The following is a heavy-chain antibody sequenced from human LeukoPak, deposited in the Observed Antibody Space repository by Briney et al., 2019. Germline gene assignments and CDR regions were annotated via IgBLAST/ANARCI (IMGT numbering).Heavy chain of an antibody. CDR2: IYSSGTT. CDR3: ARVALGYGDRLWNLDY. CDR1: GGSISSYY. D-gene: IGHD4-17*01. Sequence: PSETLSLTCTVSGGSISSYYWSWIRQPPGKGLEWIGYIYSSGTTNYNPSLKSRVTISVDTSKNQFSLRLRSVTAADTAVYYCARVALGYGDRLWNLDYWGQGTLVTVSS. J-gene: IGHJ4*02. V-gene: IGHV4-59*01.